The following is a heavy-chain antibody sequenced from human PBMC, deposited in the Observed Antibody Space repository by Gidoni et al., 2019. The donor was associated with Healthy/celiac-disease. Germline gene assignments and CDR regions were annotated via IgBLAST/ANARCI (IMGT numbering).Heavy chain of an antibody. D-gene: IGHD3-10*01. Sequence: QVQLVQSGAEVKKPGSSVTVSCKASGGTFSSYAISWVRQAPGQGLEWMGGIIPIFGTANYAQKFQGRVTITADKSTSTAYMERSSLRSEDTAVYYCASIQLDETMVRGVSPPYYYYGMDVWGQGTTVTVSS. V-gene: IGHV1-69*06. CDR3: ASIQLDETMVRGVSPPYYYYGMDV. J-gene: IGHJ6*02. CDR1: GGTFSSYA. CDR2: IIPIFGTA.